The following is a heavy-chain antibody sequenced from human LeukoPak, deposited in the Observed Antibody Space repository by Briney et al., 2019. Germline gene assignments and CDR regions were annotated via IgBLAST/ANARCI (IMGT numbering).Heavy chain of an antibody. CDR3: ARVQDDFWSGKADC. J-gene: IGHJ4*02. CDR1: GFTFSSYW. Sequence: PGGSLRLSCAASGFTFSSYWMSWVRQAPGKGLEWVANIKQDGSEKYYVDSVKGRFTISRDNAKNSLCLQMNSLRAEDTAVYYCARVQDDFWSGKADCWGQGTLVTVSS. CDR2: IKQDGSEK. V-gene: IGHV3-7*01. D-gene: IGHD3-3*01.